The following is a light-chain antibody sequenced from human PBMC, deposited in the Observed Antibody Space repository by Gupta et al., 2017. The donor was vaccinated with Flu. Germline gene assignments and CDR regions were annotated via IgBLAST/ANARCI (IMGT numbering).Light chain of an antibody. J-gene: IGLJ2*01. CDR3: QSADSSGIV. Sequence: SGDAYRKQYAYWCQQKPGQGSVLVIYKDSERPAGSPVRVSGSSSGTTVTLTISGVQAEDEADYYCQSADSSGIVFGGGTKLTVL. CDR1: AYRKQY. CDR2: KDS. V-gene: IGLV3-25*03.